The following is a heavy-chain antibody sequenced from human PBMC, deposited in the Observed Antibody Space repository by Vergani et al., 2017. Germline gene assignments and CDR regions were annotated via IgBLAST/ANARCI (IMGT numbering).Heavy chain of an antibody. Sequence: EVQLLESGGGLVQPGGSLRLSCAASGFTFSSYAMSWFRQDPGKGLEWVSAISGSGGSTYYADSVKGRFTISRDNSTTTLYLQMNSLRAEDTAVYYCAKVGPIAARPREFDYWGQGTLVTVSS. CDR2: ISGSGGST. CDR1: GFTFSSYA. V-gene: IGHV3-23*01. D-gene: IGHD6-6*01. J-gene: IGHJ4*02. CDR3: AKVGPIAARPREFDY.